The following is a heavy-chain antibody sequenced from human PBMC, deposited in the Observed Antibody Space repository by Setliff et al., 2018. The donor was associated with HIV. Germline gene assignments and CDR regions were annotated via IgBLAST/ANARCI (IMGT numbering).Heavy chain of an antibody. Sequence: GGSLRLSCVASGFTFSSYEMNWVRQVPGKGLEWVSYISGSGSAKYYADSVKGRFTISRDNAKNSLYLQMNSLRAEDTAVYYCAGYSSGYIAPFDIWGQGTMVTVSS. CDR2: ISGSGSAK. J-gene: IGHJ3*02. D-gene: IGHD3-22*01. CDR1: GFTFSSYE. CDR3: AGYSSGYIAPFDI. V-gene: IGHV3-48*03.